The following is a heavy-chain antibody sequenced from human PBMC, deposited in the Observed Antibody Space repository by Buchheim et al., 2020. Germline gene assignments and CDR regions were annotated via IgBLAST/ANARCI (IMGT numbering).Heavy chain of an antibody. Sequence: QVQLVESGGGVVQPGRSLRLSCAASGFTFSSYGMHWVRQAPGKGLEWVAVISYDGSNKYYADSVKGRFTISSDNSKNTLYLQMNSLRAEDTAVYYCAKLYSSGWYFVYWGQGTL. D-gene: IGHD6-19*01. J-gene: IGHJ4*02. V-gene: IGHV3-30*18. CDR1: GFTFSSYG. CDR3: AKLYSSGWYFVY. CDR2: ISYDGSNK.